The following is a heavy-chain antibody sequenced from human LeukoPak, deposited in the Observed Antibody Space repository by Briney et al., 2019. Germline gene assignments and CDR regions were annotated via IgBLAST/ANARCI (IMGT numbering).Heavy chain of an antibody. D-gene: IGHD1-26*01. V-gene: IGHV3-48*01. CDR2: ISSSTSGATI. CDR1: GFTFSNYR. J-gene: IGHJ4*02. Sequence: PGGSLILSCAASGFTFSNYRMNWVRQAPGKGLEWVSCISSSTSGATIYYADSVRGRFTISRDNAKNSLYLQMNSLRAEDTAVYYCARGTGSYYGHFDYWGQGTLVTVSS. CDR3: ARGTGSYYGHFDY.